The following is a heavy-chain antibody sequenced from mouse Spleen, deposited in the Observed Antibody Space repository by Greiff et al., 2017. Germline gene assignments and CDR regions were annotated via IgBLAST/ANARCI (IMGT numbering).Heavy chain of an antibody. CDR3: ARNDGYYAWFAY. CDR1: GFTFSSYA. CDR2: ISSGGSYT. Sequence: EVKVEESGGGLVKPGGSLKLSCAASGFTFSSYAMSWVRQTPEKRLEWVATISSGGSYTYYPDSVKGRFTISRDNAKNTLYLQMSSLRSEDTAMYYCARNDGYYAWFAYWGQGTLVTVSA. D-gene: IGHD2-3*01. J-gene: IGHJ3*01. V-gene: IGHV5-9-1*01.